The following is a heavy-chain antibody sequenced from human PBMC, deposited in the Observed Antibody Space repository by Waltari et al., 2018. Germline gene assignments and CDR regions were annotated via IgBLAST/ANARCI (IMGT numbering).Heavy chain of an antibody. Sequence: QLQLQESGPGLVKPSGTLSLTCPVSCDSMSSTDWWSWVRQSPGKGLEWIGQVQRSGRTNYNPSFASRVSVSIDTSTNQFSLKVTSATAADTAVYFCARDRGRGIYLDSWGQGTLVTVSP. CDR2: VQRSGRT. CDR3: ARDRGRGIYLDS. D-gene: IGHD2-15*01. J-gene: IGHJ4*02. CDR1: CDSMSSTDW. V-gene: IGHV4-4*02.